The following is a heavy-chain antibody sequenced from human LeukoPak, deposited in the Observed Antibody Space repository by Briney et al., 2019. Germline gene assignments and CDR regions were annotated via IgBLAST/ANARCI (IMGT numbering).Heavy chain of an antibody. Sequence: SETLSLTCIVSGGSMSSNDYYWGWIRQPPGKGLEWIASIDYSGITFYNPSLESRATISGDTSKNQFSLQLRSVTAADTAVYYCARAIHDAFDIWGQGTMVTVSS. CDR1: GGSMSSNDYY. V-gene: IGHV4-39*07. CDR3: ARAIHDAFDI. CDR2: IDYSGIT. J-gene: IGHJ3*02.